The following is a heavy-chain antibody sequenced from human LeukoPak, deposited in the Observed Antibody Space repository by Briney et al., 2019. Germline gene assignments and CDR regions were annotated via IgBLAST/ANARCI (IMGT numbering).Heavy chain of an antibody. CDR3: ARGLYYGSGSYYNGDY. D-gene: IGHD3-10*01. CDR1: GFTFSSYW. Sequence: PGGSLRLSCAASGFTFSSYWMSWVRQAPGKGLEWVANIKQDGSEKYYVGSVKGRFTISRDNAKNSLYLQMNSLRAEDTAVYYCARGLYYGSGSYYNGDYWGQGTLVTVSS. J-gene: IGHJ4*02. V-gene: IGHV3-7*01. CDR2: IKQDGSEK.